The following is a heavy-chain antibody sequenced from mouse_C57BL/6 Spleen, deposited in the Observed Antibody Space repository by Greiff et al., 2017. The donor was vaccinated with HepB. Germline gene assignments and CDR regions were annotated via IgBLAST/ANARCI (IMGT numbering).Heavy chain of an antibody. Sequence: EVQLQQSGPELVKPGASVKISCKASGYTFTDYYMNWVKQSHGKSLEWIGDINPNNGGTSYNQKFKGKATLTVDKSSSTAYMELRSLTSEDSAVYYCARGGPEGFAYWGQGTLVTVSA. J-gene: IGHJ3*01. CDR2: INPNNGGT. CDR1: GYTFTDYY. CDR3: ARGGPEGFAY. V-gene: IGHV1-26*01.